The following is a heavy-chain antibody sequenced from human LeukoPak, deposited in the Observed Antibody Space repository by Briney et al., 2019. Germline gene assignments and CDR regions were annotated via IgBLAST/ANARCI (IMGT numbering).Heavy chain of an antibody. Sequence: PGGSLRLSCAASGFTFDDYAMHWVRQAPGKGLEWVSGISWNSGSIGYADSVKGRFTISRDNAKNSLYLQMNSLRAEDTALYYCARYSGSYSYWYFDLWGRGTLVTVSS. CDR1: GFTFDDYA. CDR3: ARYSGSYSYWYFDL. CDR2: ISWNSGSI. D-gene: IGHD1-26*01. V-gene: IGHV3-9*01. J-gene: IGHJ2*01.